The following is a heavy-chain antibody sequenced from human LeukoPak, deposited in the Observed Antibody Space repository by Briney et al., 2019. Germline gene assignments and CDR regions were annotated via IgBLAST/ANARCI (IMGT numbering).Heavy chain of an antibody. Sequence: SETLSLTCAVYGGSFSGYYWSWIRQPPGKGLEWIGEINHSGSTNYNPSLKSRVTISVDTSKNQFSLKLSSVTAADTAVYYCARGWRSGSYYSWFDPWGQGTLVTVSS. CDR3: ARGWRSGSYYSWFDP. J-gene: IGHJ5*02. V-gene: IGHV4-34*01. CDR2: INHSGST. D-gene: IGHD1-26*01. CDR1: GGSFSGYY.